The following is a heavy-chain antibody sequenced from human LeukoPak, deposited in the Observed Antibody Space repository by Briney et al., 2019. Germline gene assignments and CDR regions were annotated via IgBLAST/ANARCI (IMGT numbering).Heavy chain of an antibody. Sequence: ASVTVSCTASGYTFTCYYMHWVRQAPGQGLEWMGRINTNSGGTNYAQKFQGRVTMTRDTSISTAYMELSRLRSDDTAVYYCASDPVYCSGGSCYFFGAFDIWGQGTMDTVSS. CDR3: ASDPVYCSGGSCYFFGAFDI. CDR2: INTNSGGT. CDR1: GYTFTCYY. J-gene: IGHJ3*02. D-gene: IGHD2-15*01. V-gene: IGHV1-2*06.